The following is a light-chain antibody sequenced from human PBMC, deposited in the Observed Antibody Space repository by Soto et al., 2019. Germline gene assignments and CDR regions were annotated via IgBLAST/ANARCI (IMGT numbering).Light chain of an antibody. CDR3: QQYNKWPPIT. CDR2: GAS. V-gene: IGKV3-15*01. J-gene: IGKJ4*01. Sequence: ELVMTQSPATLSVSPGERATLSCRASQSVSSDLAWYQQKPGQAPRLLIWGASTRAAVIPARFSGSGSGTEFTLTIGSLQSEDFAVYYCQQYNKWPPITFGGGTKVEIK. CDR1: QSVSSD.